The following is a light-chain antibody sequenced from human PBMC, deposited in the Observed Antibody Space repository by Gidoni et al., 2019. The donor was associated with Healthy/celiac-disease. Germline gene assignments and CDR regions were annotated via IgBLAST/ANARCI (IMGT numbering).Light chain of an antibody. CDR2: KAS. CDR1: QSISSW. V-gene: IGKV1-5*03. Sequence: DIQMTQSPSPLSASVGDRVTITCRASQSISSWLAWYQQKPVKAPKLLIYKASSLESGVPSRFSGSGSGTEFTLTISSLQPDDFATYYCQQYKSYGTFXQXTKVEIK. CDR3: QQYKSYGT. J-gene: IGKJ1*01.